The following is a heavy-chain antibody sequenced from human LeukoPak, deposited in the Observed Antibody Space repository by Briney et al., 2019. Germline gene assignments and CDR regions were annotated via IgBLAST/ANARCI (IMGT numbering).Heavy chain of an antibody. D-gene: IGHD7-27*01. J-gene: IGHJ4*02. V-gene: IGHV3-23*01. Sequence: GGSLRLSCAASGFSFSEYAMSWVRQAPGKGLEWVSTITTGDGNTYYADSVKGRFTVSRDNSKNTLFLQMNSLRAEDTAVYYCAKDGGLWVSAHWGDSWGRGTLVTVSS. CDR3: AKDGGLWVSAHWGDS. CDR1: GFSFSEYA. CDR2: ITTGDGNT.